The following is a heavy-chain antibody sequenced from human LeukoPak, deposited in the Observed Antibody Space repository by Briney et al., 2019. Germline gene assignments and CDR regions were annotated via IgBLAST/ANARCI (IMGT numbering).Heavy chain of an antibody. Sequence: SETLSLTCKVSGGSISNYYWSWIRQPPGKGLEWIGYIYYSGSTNYNPSLKSRVTISVDTSKNQFSLKLSSVTAADTAVYYCARDRHYYGSGRPSYFDYWGQGTLVTVSS. CDR3: ARDRHYYGSGRPSYFDY. V-gene: IGHV4-59*01. D-gene: IGHD3-10*01. CDR2: IYYSGST. CDR1: GGSISNYY. J-gene: IGHJ4*02.